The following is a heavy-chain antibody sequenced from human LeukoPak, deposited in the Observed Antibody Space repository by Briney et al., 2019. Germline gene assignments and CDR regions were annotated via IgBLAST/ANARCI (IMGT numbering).Heavy chain of an antibody. J-gene: IGHJ4*02. CDR3: ATDLSGYDWRVLNY. CDR2: IIPILGIA. CDR1: GGTFSSYA. D-gene: IGHD5-12*01. Sequence: GASVKVSCKASGGTFSSYAISWVRQAPGQGLEWMGRIIPILGIANYAQKFQGRVTITADKSTSTAYMELSSLRSEDTAVYYCATDLSGYDWRVLNYWGQGTLVTVSS. V-gene: IGHV1-69*04.